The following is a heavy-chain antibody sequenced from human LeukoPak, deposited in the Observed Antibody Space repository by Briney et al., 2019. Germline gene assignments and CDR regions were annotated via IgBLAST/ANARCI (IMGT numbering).Heavy chain of an antibody. CDR3: EVRDVVAAKSFDY. Sequence: SGTLSLTCAVSGGSISSDNWWSWIRQPPGKGLEWIGSIYYSGSTYYNPSLKSRVTISVDTSKNQFSLKLSSVTAADTAVYYCEVRDVVAAKSFDYWGQGTLVTVSS. J-gene: IGHJ4*02. D-gene: IGHD2-15*01. CDR2: IYYSGST. CDR1: GGSISSDNW. V-gene: IGHV4-4*02.